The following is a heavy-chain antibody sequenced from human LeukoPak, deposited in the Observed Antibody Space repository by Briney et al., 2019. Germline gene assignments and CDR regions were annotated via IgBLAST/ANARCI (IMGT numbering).Heavy chain of an antibody. J-gene: IGHJ4*02. CDR1: GGSISSHY. CDR2: IYYSGST. V-gene: IGHV4-59*11. CDR3: ARMGPIAARPVFFDY. Sequence: SETLSLTCTVSGGSISSHYWSWIRQPPGKGLEWIGYIYYSGSTNYNPSLKSRVTISVDTSKNQFSLKLSSVTAADTAVYYCARMGPIAARPVFFDYWGQETLVTVSS. D-gene: IGHD6-6*01.